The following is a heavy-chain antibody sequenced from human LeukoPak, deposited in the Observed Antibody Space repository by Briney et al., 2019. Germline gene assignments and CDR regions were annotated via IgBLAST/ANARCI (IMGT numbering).Heavy chain of an antibody. CDR3: ARDRIQGYFDL. V-gene: IGHV3-21*01. J-gene: IGHJ2*01. Sequence: PGGSLRLSCAASGFTFSSYSMSWVRQAPGKGLEWVSSISSSSSYIYYADSVKGRFTISRDNAKNSLYLQMNSLRAEDTAVYYCARDRIQGYFDLWGRGTLVTVSS. CDR1: GFTFSSYS. CDR2: ISSSSSYI.